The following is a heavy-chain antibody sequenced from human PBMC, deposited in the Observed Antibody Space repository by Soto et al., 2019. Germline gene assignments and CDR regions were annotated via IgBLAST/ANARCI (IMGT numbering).Heavy chain of an antibody. CDR1: VGSISGSRYY. CDR3: AGRYGVAHDY. J-gene: IGHJ4*02. V-gene: IGHV4-39*01. D-gene: IGHD5-18*01. CDR2: IYYSGST. Sequence: LSCTVHVGSISGSRYYWGWIRQPPGMGLEWIGSIYYSGSTYYNPSLKSRVTIPVDTSKNQFSLKLSSVTAADTAVYYCAGRYGVAHDYWGQGSLVTVS.